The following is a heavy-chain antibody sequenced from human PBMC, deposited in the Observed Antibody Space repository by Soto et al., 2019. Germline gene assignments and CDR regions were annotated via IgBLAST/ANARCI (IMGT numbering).Heavy chain of an antibody. CDR3: VRDQAVWTVNYPFFDH. Sequence: ASVKVSCKASGYTLISYAISWVRQAPGQGLEWMGWISGYNGNTNYAQKFQGRVTMTTDTSTSTAYMELRSLRSDDTAVYYCVRDQAVWTVNYPFFDHWGQGTLVTVSP. CDR2: ISGYNGNT. V-gene: IGHV1-18*01. D-gene: IGHD3-9*01. J-gene: IGHJ4*02. CDR1: GYTLISYA.